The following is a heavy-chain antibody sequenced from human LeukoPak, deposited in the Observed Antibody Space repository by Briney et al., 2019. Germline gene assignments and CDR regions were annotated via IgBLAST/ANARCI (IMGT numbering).Heavy chain of an antibody. CDR3: ARGRGFYTGDAFDI. CDR1: GGSISSYY. V-gene: IGHV4-59*01. CDR2: IYYSGST. Sequence: SETLSLTCTVSGGSISSYYWSWIRQPPGKGLEWIGYIYYSGSTNYNPSPKSRVTISVDTSKNQFSLKLSSVTAADTAVYYCARGRGFYTGDAFDIWGQGTMVTVSS. D-gene: IGHD7-27*01. J-gene: IGHJ3*02.